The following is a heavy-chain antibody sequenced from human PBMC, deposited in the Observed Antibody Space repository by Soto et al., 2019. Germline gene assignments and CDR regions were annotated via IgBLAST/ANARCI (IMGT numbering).Heavy chain of an antibody. J-gene: IGHJ6*01. V-gene: IGHV3-23*01. CDR3: AKGIPDTGGYYYYSMEV. D-gene: IGHD5-18*01. Sequence: GSPRLCCSASRSPVIGSAICRVRAATGKGLDWVSVISGSGGITYSADSVKGRFTISRDNSKNILYLQMNSLRAEDTAVYYVAKGIPDTGGYYYYSMEVCGQGHAVTVS. CDR1: RSPVIGSA. CDR2: ISGSGGIT.